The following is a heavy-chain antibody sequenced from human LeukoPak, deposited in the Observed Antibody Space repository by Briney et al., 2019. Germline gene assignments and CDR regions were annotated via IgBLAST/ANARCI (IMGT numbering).Heavy chain of an antibody. CDR1: GGSFSGYY. V-gene: IGHV4-34*01. D-gene: IGHD3-10*01. J-gene: IGHJ4*02. CDR3: ARVIYDSGSYPFDY. CDR2: INHSGST. Sequence: SETLSLICAVYGGSFSGYYWSWIRRPPGKGLEWIGEINHSGSTNYNPSLKSRVTISVDTSKNQFSLKLSSVTAADTAVYFCARVIYDSGSYPFDYWGQGTLVTVSS.